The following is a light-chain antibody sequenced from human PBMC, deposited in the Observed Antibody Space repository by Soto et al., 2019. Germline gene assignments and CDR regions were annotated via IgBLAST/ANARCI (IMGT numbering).Light chain of an antibody. CDR3: QQRSSWPLT. V-gene: IGKV3D-20*02. CDR2: GIS. Sequence: EIVLTQSPGTLSLSPGERATLSCRASQSVTNNYLAWYQQKPGQAPRLLIYGISSRATGIPDRFSGSGSGTDFTLTISRLEPEDFAVYYCQQRSSWPLTFGGGTKVEIK. CDR1: QSVTNNY. J-gene: IGKJ4*01.